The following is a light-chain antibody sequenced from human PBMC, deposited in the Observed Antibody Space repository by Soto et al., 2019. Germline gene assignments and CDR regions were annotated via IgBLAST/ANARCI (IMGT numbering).Light chain of an antibody. CDR3: NSYAGSNNVV. V-gene: IGLV2-14*01. CDR1: SSDVGGYNY. J-gene: IGLJ2*01. CDR2: EVS. Sequence: QSALTQPASVSGSPGQSITISCTGTSSDVGGYNYVSWYQHHPGKAPKLMIFEVSNRPSGVSNRFSGSKSGNTASLTVSGLQAEDAADYYCNSYAGSNNVVFGGGTQLTVL.